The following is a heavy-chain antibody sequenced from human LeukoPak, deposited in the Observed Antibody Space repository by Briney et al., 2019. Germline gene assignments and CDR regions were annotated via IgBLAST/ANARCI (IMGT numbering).Heavy chain of an antibody. J-gene: IGHJ4*02. Sequence: PSETLSLTCTVSGGSISGSFYYWGWIRQPPGKGLEWIGSNSGSTYYNPSLKSRVTISVDTSKNQFSLNLSSVTAADTAVYYCARRGLIDYWGQGTLVTVSP. CDR1: GGSISGSFYY. D-gene: IGHD3/OR15-3a*01. CDR2: NSGST. V-gene: IGHV4-39*01. CDR3: ARRGLIDY.